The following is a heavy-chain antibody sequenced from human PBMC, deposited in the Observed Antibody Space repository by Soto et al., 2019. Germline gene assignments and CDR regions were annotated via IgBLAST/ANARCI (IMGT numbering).Heavy chain of an antibody. D-gene: IGHD3-16*02. J-gene: IGHJ6*02. CDR3: TTDAPPKFIDLYYYGMDV. V-gene: IGHV3-15*07. CDR2: IKSKKDGETT. Sequence: PGGSLRLSCVVSDFTFNVAWMNWVRQAPGKGLEWVARIKSKKDGETTDYAAPVKGRFAISRDDSQNTLYLQMNNLKAEDTAVYYCTTDAPPKFIDLYYYGMDVWGQGTTVTVSS. CDR1: DFTFNVAW.